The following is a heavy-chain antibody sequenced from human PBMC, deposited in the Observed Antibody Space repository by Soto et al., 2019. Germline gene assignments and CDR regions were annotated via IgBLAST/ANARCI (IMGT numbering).Heavy chain of an antibody. CDR2: IYYSGST. Sequence: QVQLQESGPGLVKPSQTLSLTCTVSGGSISSGGYYWSWIRQHPGKGLEWIGYIYYSGSTYDTPSIKSRVTTSVHTSTYQFSLKLSSVTAADTAVYYCAREVGGSSWHFDYWGQGTLVTVSS. CDR3: AREVGGSSWHFDY. V-gene: IGHV4-31*03. J-gene: IGHJ4*02. CDR1: GGSISSGGYY. D-gene: IGHD6-13*01.